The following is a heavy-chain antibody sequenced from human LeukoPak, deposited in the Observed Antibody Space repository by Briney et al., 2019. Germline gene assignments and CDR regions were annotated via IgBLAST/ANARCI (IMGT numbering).Heavy chain of an antibody. J-gene: IGHJ3*02. CDR2: IYYSGST. Sequence: PSETLSLTCTVSGGSISSGGYYWSWIRQHPGKGLEWIGYIYYSGSTYYNPSLKSRVTISVDTSKNQFSLKLSSVTAADTAVYYCARDRGPVVGAFDIWGQGTMVTVSS. V-gene: IGHV4-31*03. CDR1: GGSISSGGYY. CDR3: ARDRGPVVGAFDI. D-gene: IGHD4-23*01.